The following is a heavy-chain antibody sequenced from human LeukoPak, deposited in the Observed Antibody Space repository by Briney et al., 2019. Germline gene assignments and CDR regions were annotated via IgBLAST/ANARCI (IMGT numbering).Heavy chain of an antibody. V-gene: IGHV1-8*01. CDR1: GYTFTSYD. D-gene: IGHD6-19*01. Sequence: ASVKVSCKASGYTFTSYDINWVRQATGQGLEWMGWMNPNSGNTGYAQKFQGRVTMTRNTSINTAYMELSSLRSEDTAVYYCARPSSGWYILLGDAFDVWGQGTIVTVSS. CDR2: MNPNSGNT. CDR3: ARPSSGWYILLGDAFDV. J-gene: IGHJ3*01.